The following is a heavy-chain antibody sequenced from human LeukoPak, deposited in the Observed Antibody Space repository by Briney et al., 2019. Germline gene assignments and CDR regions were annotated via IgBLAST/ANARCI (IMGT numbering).Heavy chain of an antibody. CDR3: ARSTYYYDSSGYLYPSFFDY. V-gene: IGHV3-7*01. D-gene: IGHD3-22*01. Sequence: DSVKGRFTISRDNAKNSLYLQMNSLRDEDTAVYYCARSTYYYDSSGYLYPSFFDYWGQGNLVTVSS. J-gene: IGHJ4*02.